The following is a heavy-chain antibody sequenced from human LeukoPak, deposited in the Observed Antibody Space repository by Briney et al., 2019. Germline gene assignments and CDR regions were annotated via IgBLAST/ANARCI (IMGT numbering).Heavy chain of an antibody. J-gene: IGHJ3*02. CDR3: ASQQEMVGYSYGGDI. CDR1: GFTFSSYS. Sequence: GGSLRLSCAASGFTFSSYSMNWVRQAPGKGLEWVSSISSSSSYIYYADSVKGRFTISRDNAKNSLYLQMNSLRAEDTAVYYCASQQEMVGYSYGGDIWGQGTMATVSS. V-gene: IGHV3-21*01. D-gene: IGHD5-18*01. CDR2: ISSSSSYI.